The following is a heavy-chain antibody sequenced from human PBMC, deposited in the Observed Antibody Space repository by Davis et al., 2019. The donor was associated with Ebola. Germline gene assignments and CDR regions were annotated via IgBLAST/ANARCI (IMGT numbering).Heavy chain of an antibody. CDR3: ARGPTVNGLDY. CDR1: GGSFSGYY. D-gene: IGHD4-11*01. J-gene: IGHJ4*02. CDR2: INHSGST. Sequence: GSLRLSCAVYGGSFSGYYWSWIRQPPGKGLEWIGEINHSGSTNYNPSLKSRVTISVDTSKNQFSLKLSSVTAADTAVYYRARGPTVNGLDYWGQGTLVTVSS. V-gene: IGHV4-34*01.